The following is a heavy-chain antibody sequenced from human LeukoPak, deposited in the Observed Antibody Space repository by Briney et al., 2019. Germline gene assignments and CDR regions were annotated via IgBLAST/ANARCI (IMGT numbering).Heavy chain of an antibody. CDR2: MNSDGSAT. V-gene: IGHV3-74*01. J-gene: IGHJ4*02. CDR1: GFSFSNYW. CDR3: AKGPNYFDS. Sequence: GGSLRLSCAASGFSFSNYWMHWVRQAPGKGLVWVTRMNSDGSATYYADSVRGRFTISRDNAKNTLYLQMNSLRAEDTAMYFCAKGPNYFDSWGQGTLVTVSS.